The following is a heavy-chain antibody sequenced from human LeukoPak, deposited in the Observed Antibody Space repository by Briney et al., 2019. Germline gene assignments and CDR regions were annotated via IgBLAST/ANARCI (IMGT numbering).Heavy chain of an antibody. CDR2: INPNSGGT. D-gene: IGHD6-19*01. CDR3: ARRSSSGWYY. V-gene: IGHV1-2*02. J-gene: IGHJ4*02. Sequence: ASVNVSCKASGYTFTGYYMHWVRQAPGQGLEWMGWINPNSGGTNYAQKFQGRVTMTRDTSINTAYMVVSRLTSDDTAMYYCARRSSSGWYYWGQGTLVTVSS. CDR1: GYTFTGYY.